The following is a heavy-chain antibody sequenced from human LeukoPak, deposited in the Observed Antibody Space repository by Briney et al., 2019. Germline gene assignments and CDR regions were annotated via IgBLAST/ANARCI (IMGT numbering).Heavy chain of an antibody. J-gene: IGHJ4*02. D-gene: IGHD4-11*01. CDR2: ISYDGSNK. V-gene: IGHV3-30-3*01. CDR3: ARATVAPLGY. CDR1: GFTFSRYA. Sequence: GGSLRLSCAASGFTFSRYAMSWVRQAPGKGLEWVAVISYDGSNKYYADSVKGRFTISRDNSKNTLYLQMNSLRAEDTAVYYCARATVAPLGYWGQGTLVTVSS.